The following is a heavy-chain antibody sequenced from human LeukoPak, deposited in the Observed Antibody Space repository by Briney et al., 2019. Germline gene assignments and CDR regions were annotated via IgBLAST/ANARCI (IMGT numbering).Heavy chain of an antibody. J-gene: IGHJ4*02. CDR2: VYYIENT. CDR1: GVSISNYY. D-gene: IGHD2-8*01. CDR3: AKVRDCSTNGYYDREFDN. V-gene: IGHV4-59*01. Sequence: SETLSLTRSVSGVSISNYYWSWLRQPPPKELDWIGYVYYIENTHYKHSLNNRVTISVDTSKNQLSLKLNSVTAAHTDGYYFAKVRDCSTNGYYDREFDNWGQGTLVSVSS.